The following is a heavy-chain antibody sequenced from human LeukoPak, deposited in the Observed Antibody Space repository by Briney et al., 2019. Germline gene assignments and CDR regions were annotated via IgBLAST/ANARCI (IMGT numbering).Heavy chain of an antibody. V-gene: IGHV3-64*02. Sequence: GGSLRLSCAASGFTFSSYAMHWVRQAPGKGLEYVSVISSNGVSTYYADSVKGRFTISRDNSKNTLYLQMGSLRAEDMAVYYCARATSDYGDYGFDYWGQGTLVTVSS. CDR1: GFTFSSYA. CDR2: ISSNGVST. D-gene: IGHD4-17*01. J-gene: IGHJ4*02. CDR3: ARATSDYGDYGFDY.